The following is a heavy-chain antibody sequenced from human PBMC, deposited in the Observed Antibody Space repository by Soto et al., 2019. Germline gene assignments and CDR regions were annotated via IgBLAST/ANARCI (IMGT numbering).Heavy chain of an antibody. J-gene: IGHJ6*02. D-gene: IGHD6-19*01. CDR1: GFTFSSYS. Sequence: GGSLRLSCAASGFTFSSYSMNWVRQAPGKGLEWVSYISSSSSTIYYADSVKGRFTISRDNAKNSLYLQMNSLRDEDTAVYYCARDFLLQWLVRGYYYYGMDAWGQGTTVTVSS. CDR2: ISSSSSTI. V-gene: IGHV3-48*02. CDR3: ARDFLLQWLVRGYYYYGMDA.